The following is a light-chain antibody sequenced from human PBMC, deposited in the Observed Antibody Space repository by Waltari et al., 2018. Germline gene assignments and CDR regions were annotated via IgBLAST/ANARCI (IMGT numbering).Light chain of an antibody. Sequence: QTVVTHDPSLSLSPGATVTLTCALSSGPLSPTSSPPWYQQTPGQAPRTLVYKANARSSGVPDRFSGSILGNTAALTITGAQADDESDYYCALYMGSGIWVFGGGTRLTVL. CDR3: ALYMGSGIWV. V-gene: IGLV8-61*01. CDR1: SGPLSPTSS. CDR2: KAN. J-gene: IGLJ3*02.